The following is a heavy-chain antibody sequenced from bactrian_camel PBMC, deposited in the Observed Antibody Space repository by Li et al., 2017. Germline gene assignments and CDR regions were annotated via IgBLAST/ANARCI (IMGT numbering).Heavy chain of an antibody. V-gene: IGHV3S40*01. J-gene: IGHJ4*01. Sequence: VQLVESGGGLVQPGGSLRLSCVASGFTFSKYVMSWVRQAPGKGLEWVSTSHSGGDDTLASDSVKGRFTISQDNAKNTVYLQMNSLKPEDTAVYYCAADADPATKPHTCRSASGYWGQGTQVTVS. CDR2: SHSGGDDT. CDR1: GFTFSKYV. CDR3: AADADPATKPHTCRSASGY. D-gene: IGHD2*01.